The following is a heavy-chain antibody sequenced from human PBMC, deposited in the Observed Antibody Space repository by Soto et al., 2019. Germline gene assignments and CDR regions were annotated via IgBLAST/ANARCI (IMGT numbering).Heavy chain of an antibody. CDR2: IVVGSGNT. J-gene: IGHJ4*02. CDR3: AAVLDSSGYSNFDY. D-gene: IGHD3-22*01. Sequence: QMQLVQSGPEVKKPGTSVKVSCKASGVTFTSSAVQWVRQARGQRLEWIGWIVVGSGNTNYAQKFQERVTITRDMSTSTAYLELSSLRSEDTAVYYCAAVLDSSGYSNFDYWGQGTLGTVSS. CDR1: GVTFTSSA. V-gene: IGHV1-58*01.